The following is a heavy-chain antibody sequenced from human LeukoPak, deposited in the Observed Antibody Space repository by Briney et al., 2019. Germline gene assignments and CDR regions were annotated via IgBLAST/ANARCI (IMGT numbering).Heavy chain of an antibody. J-gene: IGHJ4*02. V-gene: IGHV3-72*01. D-gene: IGHD3-22*01. CDR3: VRASYYDSTGYVEDNFDY. CDR1: GFTFSDHY. Sequence: HPGGSLRLSCAASGFTFSDHYIDWVRQAPGKGLQWVGRSRNKANSYTTEYAASVKGRFIISRDDSESSLYLQMNSLTAEDTAVYYCVRASYYDSTGYVEDNFDYWGQGTLVTVSS. CDR2: SRNKANSYTT.